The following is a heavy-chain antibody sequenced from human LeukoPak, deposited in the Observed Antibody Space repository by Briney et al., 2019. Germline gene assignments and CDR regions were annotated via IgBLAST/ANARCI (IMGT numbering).Heavy chain of an antibody. D-gene: IGHD6-13*01. V-gene: IGHV4-59*01. Sequence: SETLSLTCTVSGGSISGYYWSWIRQPPEKGQEWIGYIYYSGSTNYNPSLKSRVTISVDTSKNQFSLKLSSVTAADTGVYYCARVIAAAGTEWFDPWGQGTLVTVSS. CDR3: ARVIAAAGTEWFDP. CDR1: GGSISGYY. J-gene: IGHJ5*02. CDR2: IYYSGST.